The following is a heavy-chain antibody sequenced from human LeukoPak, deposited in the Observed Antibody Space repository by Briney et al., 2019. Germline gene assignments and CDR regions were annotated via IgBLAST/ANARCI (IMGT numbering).Heavy chain of an antibody. Sequence: GGSLRLSCAASGFTFSGHGMSWVRQAPGKGLEWVSRISGSGYSTYYADSVKGRFTISRENSKNTLYLQVNSLRAEDTAVYYCAKDIAYCGGSSCYQPFDYWGQGTLVTVSS. CDR3: AKDIAYCGGSSCYQPFDY. V-gene: IGHV3-23*01. J-gene: IGHJ4*02. D-gene: IGHD2-15*01. CDR2: ISGSGYST. CDR1: GFTFSGHG.